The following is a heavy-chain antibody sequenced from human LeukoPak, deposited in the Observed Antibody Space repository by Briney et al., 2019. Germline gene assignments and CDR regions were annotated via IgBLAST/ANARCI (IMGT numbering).Heavy chain of an antibody. V-gene: IGHV5-51*01. J-gene: IGHJ4*02. D-gene: IGHD4/OR15-4a*01. Sequence: KAGESLKISCKGSADSFNTYWIGWVRQMPGKGLEWMGIIYPGDSDTRYSPSFQGQVTISADKSISTAYLQWSSLKASDSAMYYCANFYGDKDSDFAYWGQGTLVTVSS. CDR2: IYPGDSDT. CDR1: ADSFNTYW. CDR3: ANFYGDKDSDFAY.